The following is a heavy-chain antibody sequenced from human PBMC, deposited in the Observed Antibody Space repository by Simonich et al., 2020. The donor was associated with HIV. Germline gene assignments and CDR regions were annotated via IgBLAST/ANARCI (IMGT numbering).Heavy chain of an antibody. CDR3: ARLTAGGLGEYFQH. CDR1: GGSFSGYY. J-gene: IGHJ1*01. D-gene: IGHD6-13*01. CDR2: NNHSGST. V-gene: IGHV4-34*01. Sequence: QVQLQQWGAGLLKPSETLSLTCAVYGGSFSGYYWSWIRQHPGKGLEWFGENNHSGSTNYNPSLKSRVTISVDTSKNQFSLKLSSVTAADTAVYYCARLTAGGLGEYFQHWGQGTLVTVSS.